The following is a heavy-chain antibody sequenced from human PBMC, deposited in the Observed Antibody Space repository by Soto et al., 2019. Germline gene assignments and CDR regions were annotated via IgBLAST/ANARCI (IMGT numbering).Heavy chain of an antibody. CDR3: AIPWITESYFDY. CDR1: GFTFSSYA. J-gene: IGHJ4*02. Sequence: QAGGSLRLSCAASGFTFSSYAMSWVRQAPGKGLEWVSAISGSGGSTYYADSVKGRFTISRDNSKNTLYLQMNSLRAEDTAVYYCAIPWITESYFDYWGQGTLVTVSS. D-gene: IGHD3-16*01. CDR2: ISGSGGST. V-gene: IGHV3-23*01.